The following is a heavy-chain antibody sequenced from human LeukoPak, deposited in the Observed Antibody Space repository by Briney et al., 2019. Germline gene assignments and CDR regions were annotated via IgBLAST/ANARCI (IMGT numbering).Heavy chain of an antibody. J-gene: IGHJ4*02. V-gene: IGHV1-2*02. CDR3: TRDINWNYGY. CDR1: GYTFTDSY. D-gene: IGHD1-7*01. CDR2: INPNSGDT. Sequence: ASVKVSCKASGYTFTDSYMDWVRQAPGQGLEWMGWINPNSGDTNYALKFQGRVTMTRDTSISTAYMELSRLTSDDTAVYYCTRDINWNYGYWGQGTLVTVSS.